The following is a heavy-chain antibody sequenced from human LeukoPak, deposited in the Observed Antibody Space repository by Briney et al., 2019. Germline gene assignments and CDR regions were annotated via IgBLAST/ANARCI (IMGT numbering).Heavy chain of an antibody. CDR1: GFTFSSYA. J-gene: IGHJ4*02. Sequence: GGSLRLSCAVSGFTFSSYAMSRVRQAPGKGLEWVSAISGSGGSTYYADSVKGRFTISRDNSKNTLYLQMNSLRAEDTAVYYCAKAGSIRFDYWGQGALVTVSS. CDR2: ISGSGGST. CDR3: AKAGSIRFDY. D-gene: IGHD1-26*01. V-gene: IGHV3-23*01.